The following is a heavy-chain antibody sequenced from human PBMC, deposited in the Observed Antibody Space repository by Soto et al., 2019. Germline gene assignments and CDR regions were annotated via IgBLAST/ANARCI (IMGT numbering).Heavy chain of an antibody. CDR1: GGSFSGYY. J-gene: IGHJ5*02. Sequence: SETLSLTCAVYGGSFSGYYWSWIRQPPGKGLEWIGEINHSGSTNYNPSLKSRVTISVDTSKNQFSLKLSSVTAADTAVYYCARTPRSVLLWFGELGFDPWGQGTLVTVSS. D-gene: IGHD3-10*01. CDR3: ARTPRSVLLWFGELGFDP. V-gene: IGHV4-34*01. CDR2: INHSGST.